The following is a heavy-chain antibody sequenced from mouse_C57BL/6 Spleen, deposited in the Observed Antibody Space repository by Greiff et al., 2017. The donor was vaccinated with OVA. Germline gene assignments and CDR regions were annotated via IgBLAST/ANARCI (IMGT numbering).Heavy chain of an antibody. V-gene: IGHV1-69*01. J-gene: IGHJ1*03. CDR3: ARRTTALSTGYFDV. Sequence: VQLQESGAELVMPGASVKLSCKASGYTFTSYWMHWVKQRPGQGLEWIGEIDPSDSYTNYNQKFKGKSTLTVDKSSSTAYMQLSSLTSEDSAVYYCARRTTALSTGYFDVWGTGTTVTVSS. D-gene: IGHD1-2*01. CDR2: IDPSDSYT. CDR1: GYTFTSYW.